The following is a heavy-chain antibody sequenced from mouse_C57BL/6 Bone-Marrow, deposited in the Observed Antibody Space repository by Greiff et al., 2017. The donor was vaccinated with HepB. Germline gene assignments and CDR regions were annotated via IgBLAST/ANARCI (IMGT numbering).Heavy chain of an antibody. D-gene: IGHD1-1*01. Sequence: QVQLQQPGAELVKPGASVKLSCKASGYTFTSYWMHWVKQRPGQGLEWIGRIHPNSGSTNYNEKFKSKATLTVDKSSSTAYMQLSSLTSEDSAVYYCARSSVVYYDGSSHWYFDVWGTGTTVTVSS. V-gene: IGHV1-64*01. J-gene: IGHJ1*03. CDR3: ARSSVVYYDGSSHWYFDV. CDR1: GYTFTSYW. CDR2: IHPNSGST.